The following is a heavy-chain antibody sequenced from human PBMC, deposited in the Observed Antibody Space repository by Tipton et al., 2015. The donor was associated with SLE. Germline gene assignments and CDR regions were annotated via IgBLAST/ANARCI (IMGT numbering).Heavy chain of an antibody. CDR1: GGSFSGYY. CDR2: ITNNGNT. CDR3: ATSPLTL. J-gene: IGHJ4*02. V-gene: IGHV4-34*01. Sequence: TLSLTCAVYGGSFSGYYWDWIRQPPGKGPEWIGRITNNGNTYYIPSLQSRVTMSVDTSKNHFSLKLTSVTAADTAVYYCATSPLTLWGQGTLVTVSS. D-gene: IGHD2-2*01.